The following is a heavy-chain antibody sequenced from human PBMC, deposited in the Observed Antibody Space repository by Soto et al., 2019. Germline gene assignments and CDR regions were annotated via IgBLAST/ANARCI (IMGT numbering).Heavy chain of an antibody. D-gene: IGHD3-9*01. Sequence: SETLSLTCTVSSGSISSYYWSWIRQPPGKGLEWIGYIHYTGNTNSNPSLKGRVTLSIDPSWNQFSLKLRSVTAADTAVYYCAAGDYLNGFSYREIQWFDPWGQGTLVTVSS. CDR2: IHYTGNT. CDR1: SGSISSYY. V-gene: IGHV4-59*01. CDR3: AAGDYLNGFSYREIQWFDP. J-gene: IGHJ5*02.